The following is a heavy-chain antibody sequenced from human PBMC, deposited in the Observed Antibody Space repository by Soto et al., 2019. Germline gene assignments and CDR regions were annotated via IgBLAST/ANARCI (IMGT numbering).Heavy chain of an antibody. CDR3: ATGVVVPAAILGYAFDI. V-gene: IGHV1-24*01. J-gene: IGHJ3*02. CDR2: FDPEDGET. D-gene: IGHD2-2*02. CDR1: RYTLTEIS. Sequence: GASVKVSCKGSRYTLTEISMQWGRQAPGKGLEWMGGFDPEDGETIYAQKFQGRVTMTEDTSTDTAYMELSSLRSEDTAVYYCATGVVVPAAILGYAFDIWGQGTMVTVSS.